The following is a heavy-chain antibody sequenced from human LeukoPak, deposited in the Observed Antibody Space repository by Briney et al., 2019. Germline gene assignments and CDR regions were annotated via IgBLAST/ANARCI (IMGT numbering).Heavy chain of an antibody. CDR1: GVTFSSYS. CDR2: ISSSSSYI. D-gene: IGHD3-10*01. J-gene: IGHJ4*02. V-gene: IGHV3-21*01. CDR3: ARAGGRFGELLYDY. Sequence: GGSLRLSCAASGVTFSSYSMNWVRQAPGKGLEWVSSISSSSSYIYYADSVKGRFTISRDNAKNSLYLQMNSLRAEDKAVYYCARAGGRFGELLYDYWGQGTLVTVSS.